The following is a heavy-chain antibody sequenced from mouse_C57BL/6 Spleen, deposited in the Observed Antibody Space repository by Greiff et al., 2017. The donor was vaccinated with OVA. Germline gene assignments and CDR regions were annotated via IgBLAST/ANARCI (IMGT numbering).Heavy chain of an antibody. D-gene: IGHD3-3*01. J-gene: IGHJ3*01. V-gene: IGHV1-55*01. CDR1: GYTLTSYW. Sequence: QVQLQQPGAELVKPGASVKMSCKAPGYTLTSYWITWVKQRPGQGLEWIGNIYPGSGSTNYNEKFRSKATLTVDTSSSTAYMQLSSLTSEDSAVYDCARKRAGFAYWGQGTLVTVYA. CDR3: ARKRAGFAY. CDR2: IYPGSGST.